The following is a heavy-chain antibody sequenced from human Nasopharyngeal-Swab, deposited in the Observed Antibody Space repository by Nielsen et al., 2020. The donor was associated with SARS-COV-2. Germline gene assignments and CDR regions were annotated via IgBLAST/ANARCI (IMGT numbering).Heavy chain of an antibody. D-gene: IGHD1-26*01. Sequence: ASVKVSCKASGYTFTSYAMHWVRQAPGQRLEWMGWINAGNGNTKYSQKFQGRVTITRDTSASTAYMELSSLRSEDTAVYYCAREIVGADQQNNWFDPWGQGTLVTVSS. CDR3: AREIVGADQQNNWFDP. CDR1: GYTFTSYA. CDR2: INAGNGNT. J-gene: IGHJ5*02. V-gene: IGHV1-3*01.